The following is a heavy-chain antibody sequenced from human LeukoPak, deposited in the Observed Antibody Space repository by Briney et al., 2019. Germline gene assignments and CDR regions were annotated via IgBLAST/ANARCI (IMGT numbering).Heavy chain of an antibody. D-gene: IGHD2-15*01. V-gene: IGHV3-30*18. Sequence: QPGRSLRLSCAASGFTFSSYAMHWVRQAPGKGLEWVTIIWYDGNSKHYADSVTGRFTIYRDNSKSTLYLQMDSLRVEDTAVYYCAKDRSGAWSYDLWGQGTLVTVSS. J-gene: IGHJ5*02. CDR1: GFTFSSYA. CDR3: AKDRSGAWSYDL. CDR2: IWYDGNSK.